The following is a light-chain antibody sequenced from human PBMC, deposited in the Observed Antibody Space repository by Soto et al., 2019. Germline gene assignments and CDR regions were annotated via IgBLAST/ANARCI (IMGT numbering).Light chain of an antibody. CDR3: QQRSTWPFT. Sequence: EIVLTQSPATLSLFPGERTTLSCRASQSISSYLAWYQQKPDQAPRLLIYEASNRATGIPARFSGSGSGTDFTLTISSLEPEDFAVYYCQQRSTWPFTFGPGTKVDIK. CDR1: QSISSY. J-gene: IGKJ3*01. V-gene: IGKV3-11*01. CDR2: EAS.